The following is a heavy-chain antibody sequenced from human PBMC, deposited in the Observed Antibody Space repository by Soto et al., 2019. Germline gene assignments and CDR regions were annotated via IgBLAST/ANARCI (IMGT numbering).Heavy chain of an antibody. D-gene: IGHD3-3*01. CDR2: IKSQAEGVTT. CDR1: VFKLTDAW. J-gene: IGHJ5*02. CDR3: MAWYYDSWSGYYPYNWFDP. V-gene: IGHV3-15*01. Sequence: NPWGSLLLSCETSVFKLTDAWMAWVRQSPGKGPDLVGRIKSQAEGVTTDYAAPVKGRFTISRDDSKNTLFLHMNSLKIEDSGVYYCMAWYYDSWSGYYPYNWFDPWGHGTMVTVSS.